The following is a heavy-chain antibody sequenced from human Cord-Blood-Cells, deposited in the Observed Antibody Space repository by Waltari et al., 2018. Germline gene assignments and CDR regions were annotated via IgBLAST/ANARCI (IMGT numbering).Heavy chain of an antibody. V-gene: IGHV4-34*01. Sequence: QVQLQQWGAGLLKPSETLSLTCAVYGGSFSGYYWSWIRQPPGKGREWIGEINHSGSTNYNPSLKSRVTISVDTSKNQFSLKLSSVTAADTAVYYCARDWGGSYWYFDLWGRGTLVTVSS. J-gene: IGHJ2*01. CDR2: INHSGST. D-gene: IGHD7-27*01. CDR1: GGSFSGYY. CDR3: ARDWGGSYWYFDL.